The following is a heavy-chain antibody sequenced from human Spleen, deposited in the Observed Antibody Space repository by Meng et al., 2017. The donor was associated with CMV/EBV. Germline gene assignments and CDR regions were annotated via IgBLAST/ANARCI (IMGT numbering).Heavy chain of an antibody. J-gene: IGHJ4*02. D-gene: IGHD6-19*01. CDR1: GGSVSSGSYY. Sequence: CTVSGGSVSSGSYYWSWIRQPPGKGLEWIGYIYYSGSTNYNPSLKSRVTISVDTSKNQFSLKLSSVTAADTAVYYCARGTVAGKIDYWGQGTLVTVSS. V-gene: IGHV4-61*01. CDR3: ARGTVAGKIDY. CDR2: IYYSGST.